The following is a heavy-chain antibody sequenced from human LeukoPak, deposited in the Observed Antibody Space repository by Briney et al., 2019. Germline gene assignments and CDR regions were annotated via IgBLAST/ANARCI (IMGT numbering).Heavy chain of an antibody. D-gene: IGHD6-19*01. V-gene: IGHV3-30*18. CDR1: GFTFGSHG. CDR3: AKDRVAVAGREIDY. CDR2: ISYDGSNK. J-gene: IGHJ4*02. Sequence: PGGSLRLSCAASGFTFGSHGMHWVRQAPGKGLEWVAVISYDGSNKYYADSVKGRFTISRDNSKNTLYLQMNSLRAEDTAVYYCAKDRVAVAGREIDYWGQGTLVTVSS.